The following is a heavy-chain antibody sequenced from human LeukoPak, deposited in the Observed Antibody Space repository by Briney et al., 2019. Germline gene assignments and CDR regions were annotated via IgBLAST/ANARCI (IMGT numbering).Heavy chain of an antibody. J-gene: IGHJ4*02. CDR3: ARGREDSSGYYYAYYFDH. CDR1: GFIVSSNY. V-gene: IGHV3-53*01. D-gene: IGHD3-22*01. CDR2: IYSGGST. Sequence: PGGSLRLSCAASGFIVSSNYMSWVCQAPGKGLEWVSVIYSGGSTYYVDSVKGRFTISRDNSKNTLYLQMNSLRAEDTAVYYCARGREDSSGYYYAYYFDHWGQGTLVTVSS.